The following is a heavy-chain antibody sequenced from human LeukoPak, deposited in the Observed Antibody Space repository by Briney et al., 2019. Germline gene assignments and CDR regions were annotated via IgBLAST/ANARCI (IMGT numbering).Heavy chain of an antibody. D-gene: IGHD4-23*01. V-gene: IGHV3-11*05. CDR1: GFTFSDHY. CDR2: ISSGSTYT. CDR3: ARGDYGGDYFDY. Sequence: GGSLRLSCEVSGFTFSDHYMSWIRQAPGKRLEWVSYISSGSTYTNYADSVEGRFTISRDNAKISLYLQMNSLRAEDTAVYYCARGDYGGDYFDYWGQGTLVTVSS. J-gene: IGHJ4*02.